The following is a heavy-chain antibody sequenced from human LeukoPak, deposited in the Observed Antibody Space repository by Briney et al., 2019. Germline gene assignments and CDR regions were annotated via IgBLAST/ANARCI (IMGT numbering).Heavy chain of an antibody. CDR1: GGSFSGYY. CDR3: ARGLMVRWEVRFDP. J-gene: IGHJ5*02. CDR2: INHSGST. Sequence: SETQSLTCAVYGGSFSGYYWSWIRQPPGKGLEWIGEINHSGSTNYNPSLKSRVTISVDTSKNQFSLKLSSVTAADTAVYYCARGLMVRWEVRFDPWGQGTLVTVSS. V-gene: IGHV4-34*01. D-gene: IGHD3-10*01.